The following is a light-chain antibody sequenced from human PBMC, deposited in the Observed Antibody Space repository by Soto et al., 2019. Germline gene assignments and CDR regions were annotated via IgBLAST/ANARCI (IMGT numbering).Light chain of an antibody. CDR2: DAS. V-gene: IGKV3-20*01. J-gene: IGKJ2*01. CDR1: QSVSTNN. Sequence: EIVLTQSPGTLSLSPGERATLSCRASQSVSTNNLAWYQQKPRQAPRLLIYDASSRAPGTPDKFSGSGSGTDFTLTISRLEHEDFAVYYCQHYGGSPLYTFGQGTNLEIK. CDR3: QHYGGSPLYT.